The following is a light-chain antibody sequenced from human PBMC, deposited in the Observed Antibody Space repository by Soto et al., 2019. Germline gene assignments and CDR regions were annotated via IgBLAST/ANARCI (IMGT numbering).Light chain of an antibody. CDR1: QAVGDT. CDR2: DTS. J-gene: IGKJ4*01. CDR3: HRYYSCPLT. V-gene: IGKV3-15*01. Sequence: EVVLTLFPSTLSVSPGDAVTLSCRASQAVGDTFAWYQHKPGQTPRLLIYDTSARATGVPATFSGSRSAPEYTLPIPTLQSEDFAICYCHRYYSCPLTLGGGVKV.